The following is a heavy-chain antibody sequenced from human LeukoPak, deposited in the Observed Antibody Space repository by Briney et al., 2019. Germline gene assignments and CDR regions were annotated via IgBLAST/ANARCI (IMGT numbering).Heavy chain of an antibody. CDR1: GFTFSSYE. J-gene: IGHJ5*02. V-gene: IGHV3-48*03. CDR3: ARDHGDTAMVAINWFDP. Sequence: GGSLRLSCAASGFTFSSYEMNWVRQAPGKGLEWVSYISSSGSTIYYADSVKGRFTISRDNAKNSLYLQMNSLRAEDTAVYYCARDHGDTAMVAINWFDPWGQGTLVTVSS. CDR2: ISSSGSTI. D-gene: IGHD5-18*01.